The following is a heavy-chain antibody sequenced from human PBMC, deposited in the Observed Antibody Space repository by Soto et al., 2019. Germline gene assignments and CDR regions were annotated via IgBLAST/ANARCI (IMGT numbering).Heavy chain of an antibody. CDR3: ARDSPQNSCALNWFDP. Sequence: GGSLRLSCAASGFTFSDYYMSWIRQAPGKGLEWVSYISSSGSTIYYADSVKGRFTISRDNAKNSLYLQMNSLRAEDTAVYYCARDSPQNSCALNWFDPWGQGTLVTVSS. J-gene: IGHJ5*02. CDR1: GFTFSDYY. CDR2: ISSSGSTI. V-gene: IGHV3-11*01. D-gene: IGHD2-2*01.